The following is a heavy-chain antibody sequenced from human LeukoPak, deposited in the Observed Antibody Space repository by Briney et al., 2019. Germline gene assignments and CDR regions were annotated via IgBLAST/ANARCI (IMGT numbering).Heavy chain of an antibody. Sequence: SETLSLTCTVSGGSISSYYWSWIRQPPGKGLEWIGYIYYSGSTNYNPSLKSRVTISVDTSKNQFSLKLSSVTAADTAVYYCARERSSIAARPDHFDYWGQGTLVTVSS. V-gene: IGHV4-59*01. CDR3: ARERSSIAARPDHFDY. CDR1: GGSISSYY. J-gene: IGHJ4*02. CDR2: IYYSGST. D-gene: IGHD6-6*01.